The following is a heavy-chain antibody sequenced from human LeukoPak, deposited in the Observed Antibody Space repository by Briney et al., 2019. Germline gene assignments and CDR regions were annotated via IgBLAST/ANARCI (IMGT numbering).Heavy chain of an antibody. J-gene: IGHJ4*02. CDR2: INPSGGST. CDR1: GFTFSSYV. V-gene: IGHV3-23*01. D-gene: IGHD6-13*01. CDR3: AKEGSSWYYFDY. Sequence: GGSLRLSCAASGFTFSSYVMSWVRQAPGEGLEWVSAINPSGGSTYYADSVKGRFTISRDNSKNTLHLQMNSLRAEDPAVYYCAKEGSSWYYFDYWGQGTLVTVSS.